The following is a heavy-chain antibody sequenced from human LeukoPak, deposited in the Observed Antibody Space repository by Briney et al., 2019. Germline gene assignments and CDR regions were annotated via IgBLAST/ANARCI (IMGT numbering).Heavy chain of an antibody. Sequence: GGSLRLSCEPSGFSLRSYWMTWVRQAPGKGPEWVANINQEGSEKYYGDSVKGRFTISRDNAKNTLYLEMNSLRAEDTAVYYCARVRFLEWSDYWGQGTLVTVSS. CDR3: ARVRFLEWSDY. J-gene: IGHJ4*02. D-gene: IGHD3-3*01. CDR2: INQEGSEK. CDR1: GFSLRSYW. V-gene: IGHV3-7*01.